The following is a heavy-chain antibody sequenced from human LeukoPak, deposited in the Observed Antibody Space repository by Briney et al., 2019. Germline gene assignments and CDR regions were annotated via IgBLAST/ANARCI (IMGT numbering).Heavy chain of an antibody. Sequence: SETLSLTCTIFGGSINSSNWWNWVRQSPGKGLEWIGEIFRSGETNYNSSLESRLTISVDRTKNQFSLRLNSVTAADTAVYYCARGRHGDFGNWFDPWGQGTPVIVAS. D-gene: IGHD4-17*01. CDR2: IFRSGET. J-gene: IGHJ5*02. CDR1: GGSINSSNW. CDR3: ARGRHGDFGNWFDP. V-gene: IGHV4-4*02.